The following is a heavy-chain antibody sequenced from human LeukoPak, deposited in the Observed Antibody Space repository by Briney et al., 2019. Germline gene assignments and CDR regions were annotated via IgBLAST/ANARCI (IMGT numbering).Heavy chain of an antibody. CDR2: ISSSGSTI. J-gene: IGHJ4*02. V-gene: IGHV3-11*04. CDR1: GFTFSAYY. Sequence: PGGSLRLSCAASGFTFSAYYMSWIRQAPGKGLERVSYISSSGSTIYYADSVKGRFTISRDNAKNSLYLQMNSLRAEDTAVYYCATHMVRGVTYFDYWGQGTLVTVSS. D-gene: IGHD3-10*01. CDR3: ATHMVRGVTYFDY.